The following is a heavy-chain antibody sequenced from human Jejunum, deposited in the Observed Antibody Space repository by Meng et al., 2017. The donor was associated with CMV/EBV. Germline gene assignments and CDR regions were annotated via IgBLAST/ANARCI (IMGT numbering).Heavy chain of an antibody. V-gene: IGHV3-30-3*01. D-gene: IGHD2/OR15-2a*01. CDR3: AAEYRLLNTPYFEY. J-gene: IGHJ4*02. CDR2: VSHDGVTK. CDR1: GFTFNKYE. Sequence: SGFTFNKYEIHWVRRAPGKGLGWVALVSHDGVTKQYADSVQGRLTISRDNSQNTVVLQMDSLRGEDTAVYYCAAEYRLLNTPYFEYWSQGTVVTVSS.